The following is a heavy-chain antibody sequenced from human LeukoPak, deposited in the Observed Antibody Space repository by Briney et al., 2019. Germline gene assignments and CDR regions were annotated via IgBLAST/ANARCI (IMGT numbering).Heavy chain of an antibody. CDR1: GGSFSGYY. J-gene: IGHJ4*02. CDR3: ARGLPNGSSLDY. Sequence: SETLSLTCAVYGGSFSGYYWSWIRQPPGKGLEWIGEINHSGSTNYNPSLKSRVTISVDTSKNQFSLKLSSVTAADTAVYYCARGLPNGSSLDYWGQGTLVTVSS. V-gene: IGHV4-34*01. CDR2: INHSGST. D-gene: IGHD6-13*01.